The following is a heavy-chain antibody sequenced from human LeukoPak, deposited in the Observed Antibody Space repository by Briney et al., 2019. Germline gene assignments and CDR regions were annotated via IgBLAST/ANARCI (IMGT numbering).Heavy chain of an antibody. CDR2: IKSKTDGGTT. CDR1: GFTFSNAW. Sequence: GGSLRLSCAASGFTFSNAWMSWVRQAPGEGLEWVGRIKSKTDGGTTDYAAPVKGRFTISRDDSKNTLYLQMNSLKTEDTAVYYCARDGGDGYNYYFDYWGQGTLVTVSS. CDR3: ARDGGDGYNYYFDY. J-gene: IGHJ4*02. V-gene: IGHV3-15*01. D-gene: IGHD5-24*01.